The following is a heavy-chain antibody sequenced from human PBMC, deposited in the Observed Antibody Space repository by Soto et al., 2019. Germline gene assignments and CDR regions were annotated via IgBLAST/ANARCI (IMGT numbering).Heavy chain of an antibody. CDR3: VMVDNYVTPTPQDV. V-gene: IGHV1-18*01. CDR1: GYIFVNYG. J-gene: IGHJ6*02. Sequence: QVQLVQSGDEVKKPGASVKVSCKASGYIFVNYGIAWVRQAPGQGLEWMGWISPYTVTHTLQVKSRADSMTTDTSTSTAYMDLGSLTSDDTAVYYCVMVDNYVTPTPQDVWGQGTTVTVSS. D-gene: IGHD3-16*01. CDR2: ISPYTVT.